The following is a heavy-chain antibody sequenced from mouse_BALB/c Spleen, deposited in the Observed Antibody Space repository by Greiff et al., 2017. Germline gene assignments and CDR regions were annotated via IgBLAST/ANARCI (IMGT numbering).Heavy chain of an antibody. D-gene: IGHD2-10*01. CDR3: TSYYGNPYYAMDY. J-gene: IGHJ4*01. CDR2: IDPENGDT. CDR1: GFNIKDYY. Sequence: EVQLHQSGAELVRSGASVKLSCTASGFNIKDYYMHWVKQRPEQGLEWIGWIDPENGDTEYAPKFQGKATMTADTSSNTAYLQLSSLTSEDTAVSYCTSYYGNPYYAMDYWGQGTSVTVSS. V-gene: IGHV14-4*02.